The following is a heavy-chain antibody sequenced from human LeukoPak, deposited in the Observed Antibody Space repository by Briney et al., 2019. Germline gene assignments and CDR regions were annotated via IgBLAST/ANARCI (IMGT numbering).Heavy chain of an antibody. CDR1: GGSISSYY. CDR2: IYYSGST. J-gene: IGHJ4*02. D-gene: IGHD6-19*01. Sequence: SETLSLTCTVSGGSISSYYWSWIRQPPGKGLEWIGYIYYSGSTNYNPSLKSRVTISVDTSKNQFSLKLSSVTAADTAVYYCARKGTSSGWDFDFWGQGTLVTVSS. V-gene: IGHV4-59*12. CDR3: ARKGTSSGWDFDF.